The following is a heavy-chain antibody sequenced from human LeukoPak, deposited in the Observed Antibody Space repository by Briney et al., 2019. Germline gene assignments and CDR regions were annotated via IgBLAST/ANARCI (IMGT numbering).Heavy chain of an antibody. Sequence: GGSPRLSCAASGFTFSAYGMHWVRQAPGKGLEWVAAIWYDGSNEDYSDSVKGRFIISRDNSKNTLYLQMNSLRAEDTAVYYCAKGHYITPIDPAVDYWGQGTLVTVSS. CDR2: IWYDGSNE. CDR1: GFTFSAYG. V-gene: IGHV3-33*06. J-gene: IGHJ4*02. CDR3: AKGHYITPIDPAVDY. D-gene: IGHD3-10*01.